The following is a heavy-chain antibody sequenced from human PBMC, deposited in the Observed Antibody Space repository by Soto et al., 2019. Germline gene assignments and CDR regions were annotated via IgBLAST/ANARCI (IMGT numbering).Heavy chain of an antibody. CDR3: AKDKVPVVVTAPFDY. CDR2: ISYDGSNK. D-gene: IGHD2-21*02. V-gene: IGHV3-30*18. J-gene: IGHJ4*02. Sequence: QVQLVESGGGVVQPGRSLRLSCAASGFTFSSYGMHWVRQAPGKGPEWVAVISYDGSNKYYADSVKGRFTISRDNSKNTLYLKMNSLRAEDTAVYYCAKDKVPVVVTAPFDYWGQGTLVTVSS. CDR1: GFTFSSYG.